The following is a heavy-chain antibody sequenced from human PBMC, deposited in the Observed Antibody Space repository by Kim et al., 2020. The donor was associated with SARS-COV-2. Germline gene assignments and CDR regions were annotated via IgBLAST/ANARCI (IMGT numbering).Heavy chain of an antibody. CDR3: AKHLRAAGGRAFVP. CDR1: GFTFSSYA. D-gene: IGHD6-13*01. J-gene: IGHJ5*02. Sequence: GGSLRLSCEASGFTFSSYAMSWVRQAPGKGLEWVSTIGSRGVSTNYADSVKGRFTVSRDNSKNTLYLQMNSLRAGDAAVYYCAKHLRAAGGRAFVPWGQGTLVTVSS. V-gene: IGHV3-23*01. CDR2: IGSRGVST.